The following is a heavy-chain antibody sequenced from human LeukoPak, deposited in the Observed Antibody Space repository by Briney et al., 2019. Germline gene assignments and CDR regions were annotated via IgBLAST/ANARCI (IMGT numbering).Heavy chain of an antibody. CDR3: ARGAILSMVRGVIISPLDY. Sequence: GGSLRLSCAASGFTFSSYAMSWVRQAPGKGLEWVAVISYDGSNKYYADSVKGRFTISRDNSKNTLYLQMNSLRAEDTAVYYCARGAILSMVRGVIISPLDYWGQGTLVTVSS. CDR2: ISYDGSNK. D-gene: IGHD3-10*01. J-gene: IGHJ4*02. CDR1: GFTFSSYA. V-gene: IGHV3-30-3*01.